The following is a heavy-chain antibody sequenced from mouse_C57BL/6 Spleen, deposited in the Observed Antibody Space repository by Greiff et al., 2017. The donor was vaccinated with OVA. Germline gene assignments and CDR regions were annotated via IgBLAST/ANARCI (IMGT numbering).Heavy chain of an antibody. Sequence: QVQLKESGAELARPGASVKLSCKASGYTFTSYGISWVKQRTGQGLEWIGEIYPRSGNTYYNEKFKGKATLTADKSSSTAYMELRSLTSEDSAVYFCARRGITTHYYAMDYWGQGTSVTVSS. CDR3: ARRGITTHYYAMDY. V-gene: IGHV1-81*01. D-gene: IGHD2-4*01. CDR2: IYPRSGNT. CDR1: GYTFTSYG. J-gene: IGHJ4*01.